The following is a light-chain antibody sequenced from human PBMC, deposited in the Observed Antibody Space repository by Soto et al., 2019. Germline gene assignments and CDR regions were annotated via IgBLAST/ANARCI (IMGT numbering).Light chain of an antibody. V-gene: IGKV3-11*01. Sequence: EIVLTQSPGTVSLSPLEIATLSFMASQSVSSYLAWYQQKPGQAPRLLIYDASNRATGIPARFSGSGPGTDFTLTISSLQSEDFAVYYCQQYNNWPPWTFGQGTKVDIK. CDR2: DAS. CDR3: QQYNNWPPWT. J-gene: IGKJ1*01. CDR1: QSVSSY.